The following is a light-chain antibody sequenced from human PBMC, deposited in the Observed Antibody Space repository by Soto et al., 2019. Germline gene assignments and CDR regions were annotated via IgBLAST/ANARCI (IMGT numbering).Light chain of an antibody. J-gene: IGKJ5*01. Sequence: MTQTTDFLAVSLGERTAMNCESIQMVLHNSNNKSYLALYQHKPGQPPRLLIYWASTRDSGVPDRFSGSGSGTDFTLTISSLQPEDVALYFCQLFYSPPIPFGHVTRLAIK. CDR1: QMVLHNSNNKSY. CDR3: QLFYSPPIP. CDR2: WAS. V-gene: IGKV4-1*01.